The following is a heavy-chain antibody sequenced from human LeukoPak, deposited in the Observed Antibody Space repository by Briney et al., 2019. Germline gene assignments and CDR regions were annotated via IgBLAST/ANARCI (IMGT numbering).Heavy chain of an antibody. CDR2: INPNSGGT. J-gene: IGHJ4*02. CDR3: ARDGGVPADAISEFDY. Sequence: PGGSLRLSCAASGYTFTGYYMHWVRQAPGQGLEWMGWINPNSGGTNYAQKFQGRVTMTRDTSISTAYMELSRLRSDDTAVYYCARDGGVPADAISEFDYWGQGTLVTVSS. CDR1: GYTFTGYY. V-gene: IGHV1-2*02. D-gene: IGHD2-2*01.